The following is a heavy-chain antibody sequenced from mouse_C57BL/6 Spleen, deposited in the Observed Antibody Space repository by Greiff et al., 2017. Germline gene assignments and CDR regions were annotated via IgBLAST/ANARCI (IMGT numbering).Heavy chain of an antibody. CDR3: ARGTVVVVNYFDD. J-gene: IGHJ2*01. Sequence: VQLQQPGAELVKPGASVKLSCKASGYTFTSYWMHWVKQRPGRGLEWIGRIDPNSGGTKYNEKFKSKATLTVDKPSGTAYMQLSSLTSEDSAVYYCARGTVVVVNYFDDWGQGTTLTVSS. CDR2: IDPNSGGT. V-gene: IGHV1-72*01. D-gene: IGHD1-1*01. CDR1: GYTFTSYW.